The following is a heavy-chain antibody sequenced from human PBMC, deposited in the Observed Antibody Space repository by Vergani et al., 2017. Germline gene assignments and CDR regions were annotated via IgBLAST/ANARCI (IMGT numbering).Heavy chain of an antibody. Sequence: QLQLQESGPGLVKPSETLSLTCTVPGGSISSSSYYWGWTRQPPGKGLEWIGSIYYSGSTYYTPSLKSRVTISVDTSKNQFSLKLSSVTAAYTAVYYCARQGDYGSSGDYYRMDVWGQGTTVTVSS. V-gene: IGHV4-39*01. CDR3: ARQGDYGSSGDYYRMDV. CDR1: GGSISSSSYY. CDR2: IYYSGST. D-gene: IGHD3-22*01. J-gene: IGHJ6*02.